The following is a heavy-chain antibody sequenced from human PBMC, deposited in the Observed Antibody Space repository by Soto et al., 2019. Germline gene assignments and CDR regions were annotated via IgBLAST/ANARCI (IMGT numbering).Heavy chain of an antibody. J-gene: IGHJ6*03. Sequence: QVQLQESGPGLVKPSETLSLTCTVSGGSISSYYWSWIRQPPGKGVEWIGYIYYSGSTNYNPSLKSRVTISVDTSKNQFSLKLSSVTAADTAVYYCARDNSGYDYRHYYYMDVWGKGTTVTVSS. CDR2: IYYSGST. CDR3: ARDNSGYDYRHYYYMDV. D-gene: IGHD5-12*01. CDR1: GGSISSYY. V-gene: IGHV4-59*01.